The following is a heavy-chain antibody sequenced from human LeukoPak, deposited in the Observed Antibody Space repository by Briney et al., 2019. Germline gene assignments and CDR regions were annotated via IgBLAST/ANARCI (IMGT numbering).Heavy chain of an antibody. CDR1: GYTLTGYY. V-gene: IGHV1-2*02. Sequence: GASVKVSCKASGYTLTGYYMHWVRQAPGQGLEWMGWINPNSGGTNYAQKFQGRVTMTRDTSISTAYMELSRLRSDDTAVYYRARLGIVVVPAAMRHNWFDPWGQGTLVTVSS. CDR3: ARLGIVVVPAAMRHNWFDP. CDR2: INPNSGGT. J-gene: IGHJ5*02. D-gene: IGHD2-2*03.